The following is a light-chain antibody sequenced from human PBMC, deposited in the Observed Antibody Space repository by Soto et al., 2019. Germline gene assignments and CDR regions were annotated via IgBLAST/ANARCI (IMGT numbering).Light chain of an antibody. J-gene: IGKJ5*01. V-gene: IGKV1-39*01. Sequence: DIQMTQSPSSLSASVGDRVTITCRASQSISSYLNWYQQKPGKAPKLLIYAASSLQSGVPSRFTASRSGTDFTLTISSLQPEDFPTYYCQHSYSTPITFGQRPRLQMK. CDR1: QSISSY. CDR2: AAS. CDR3: QHSYSTPIT.